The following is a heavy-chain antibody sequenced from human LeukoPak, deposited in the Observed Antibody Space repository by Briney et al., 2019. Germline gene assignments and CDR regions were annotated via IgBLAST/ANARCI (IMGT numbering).Heavy chain of an antibody. Sequence: GGSLRLSCAASVFTFSSYGMHWVRQAPGKGLEWVAFIRYDGSNKYYADSVKGRFTISRDNSKNTLYLQMNSLRAEDTAVYYCAKDLDSGSPGIVPWGQGTLVTVSS. CDR2: IRYDGSNK. J-gene: IGHJ5*02. D-gene: IGHD1-26*01. CDR3: AKDLDSGSPGIVP. V-gene: IGHV3-30*02. CDR1: VFTFSSYG.